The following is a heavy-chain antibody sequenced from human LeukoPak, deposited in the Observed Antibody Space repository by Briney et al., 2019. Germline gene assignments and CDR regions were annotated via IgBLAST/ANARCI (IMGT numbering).Heavy chain of an antibody. CDR3: ARHPQTYYYGSGSYDGLDY. V-gene: IGHV4-34*01. CDR1: GGSFSGYY. D-gene: IGHD3-10*01. Sequence: PSETPSLTCAVYGGSFSGYYWSWIRQPPGKGLEWIGEINHSGSTNYNPSLKSRVTISVDTSKNQFSLKLSSVTAADTAVYYCARHPQTYYYGSGSYDGLDYWGQGTLVTVSS. J-gene: IGHJ4*02. CDR2: INHSGST.